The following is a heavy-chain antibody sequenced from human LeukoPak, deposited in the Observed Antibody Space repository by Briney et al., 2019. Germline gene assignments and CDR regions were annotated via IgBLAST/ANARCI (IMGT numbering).Heavy chain of an antibody. Sequence: PGRSLRLSCVASGCTFDSYVMNWVRQAPGKGLEWMGFISYDGTTKFYAVFVKGRFTIARDTTKNILYLQMNGPRTEDTAVYYCVKGFYYNSRTYSSPLNSWGQGTLVTVSS. V-gene: IGHV3-30*18. CDR3: VKGFYYNSRTYSSPLNS. J-gene: IGHJ5*02. CDR1: GCTFDSYV. CDR2: ISYDGTTK. D-gene: IGHD3-22*01.